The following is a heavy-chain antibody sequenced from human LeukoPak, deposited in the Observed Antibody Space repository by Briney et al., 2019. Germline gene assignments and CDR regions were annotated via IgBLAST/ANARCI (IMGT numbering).Heavy chain of an antibody. J-gene: IGHJ3*01. D-gene: IGHD6-13*01. CDR1: GGSISSSAYH. CDR3: VRQIGAGAFDF. CDR2: IHNSGRT. V-gene: IGHV4-39*01. Sequence: PSETLSLTCTVSGGSISSSAYHWGWIRQPPGKGLEWIGSIHNSGRTYHNPSLKSRVTISVDTSKNQFSLTLRSVTAADTARYSCVRQIGAGAFDFWGQGTDVTVSS.